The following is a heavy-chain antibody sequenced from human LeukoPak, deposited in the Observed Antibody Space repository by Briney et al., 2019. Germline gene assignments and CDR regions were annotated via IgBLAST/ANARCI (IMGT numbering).Heavy chain of an antibody. V-gene: IGHV3-30*02. Sequence: PGGSLRLSCAASGFTFSSYGMHWVRQAPGKGLEWVAFIRYDGSNKYYADSVKGRFTISRDNSKNTLYLQMNSLRAEDTAVYYCAKDNSGWQKYYLDYWGQGTLVTVSS. CDR3: AKDNSGWQKYYLDY. CDR2: IRYDGSNK. J-gene: IGHJ4*02. D-gene: IGHD6-19*01. CDR1: GFTFSSYG.